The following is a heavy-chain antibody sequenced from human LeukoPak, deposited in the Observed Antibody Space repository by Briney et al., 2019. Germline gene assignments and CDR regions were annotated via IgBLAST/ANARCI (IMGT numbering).Heavy chain of an antibody. V-gene: IGHV1-8*01. CDR3: ARGHVATPDWFDP. Sequence: GASVKVSCKASGHTFTSYDINWVRQATGQGLEWMGWMNPNSGNTGYTQRFQGRVTMTRNTSISTAYMELSSLRSEYTAVYYCARGHVATPDWFDPWGQGTLVTVSS. CDR1: GHTFTSYD. J-gene: IGHJ5*02. CDR2: MNPNSGNT.